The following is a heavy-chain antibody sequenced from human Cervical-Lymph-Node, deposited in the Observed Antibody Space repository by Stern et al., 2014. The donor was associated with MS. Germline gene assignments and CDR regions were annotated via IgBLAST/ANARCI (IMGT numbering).Heavy chain of an antibody. J-gene: IGHJ4*02. CDR3: ARGGRGVGLEY. Sequence: VQLLDSGGGVVQPGRSLSLSCVASGFTFSTYAMHWVRQAPGKGLEWAAFVSYDGTQRNSTDSVKARFTISRDNSKNTLYLHMNSLRDEDTAVYFCARGGRGVGLEYWGQGALVTVSS. D-gene: IGHD3-10*01. CDR2: VSYDGTQR. V-gene: IGHV3-30-3*01. CDR1: GFTFSTYA.